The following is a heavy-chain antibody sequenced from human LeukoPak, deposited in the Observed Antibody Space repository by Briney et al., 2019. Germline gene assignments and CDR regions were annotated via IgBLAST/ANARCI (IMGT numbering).Heavy chain of an antibody. D-gene: IGHD2-21*02. CDR1: GGSFSVYN. V-gene: IGHV4-34*01. CDR2: INHSGST. J-gene: IGHJ4*02. CDR3: ARANVVTASDY. Sequence: SETLSLTCAVYGGSFSVYNWTWIRQPPGRGLEWIGEINHSGSTSYNPALKSRLTISVDTSKNQFSLRLSSVTAADTAVYYCARANVVTASDYWGQGTLVTVAS.